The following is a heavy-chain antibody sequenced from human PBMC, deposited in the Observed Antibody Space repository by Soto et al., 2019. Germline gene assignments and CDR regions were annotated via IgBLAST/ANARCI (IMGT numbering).Heavy chain of an antibody. CDR1: GYTFTSYG. D-gene: IGHD3-3*01. CDR3: ARDKKGFWSGYYRPYYYYGMDV. CDR2: ISAYNGNT. J-gene: IGHJ6*02. V-gene: IGHV1-18*01. Sequence: ASVKVSCKASGYTFTSYGISWVRQAPGQGLEWMGWISAYNGNTNYAQKLQGRVTLTTDTSTSTAYMELRSLRSDDTAVYYCARDKKGFWSGYYRPYYYYGMDVWGQGTTVTVSS.